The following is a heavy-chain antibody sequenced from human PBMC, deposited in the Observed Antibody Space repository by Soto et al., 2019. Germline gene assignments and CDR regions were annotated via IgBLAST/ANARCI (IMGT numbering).Heavy chain of an antibody. Sequence: QVQVVQSGAEVKKPGASVKVSCKTSGYFFNDYHMHWVRKAHGQGLEWMGWINPKNGDTNYAQKFQDRVTMTRDTSISTVYIELSRLTSADTAVYYWAREAGTSNIAAVLLDPWGQGTLVSGSS. CDR2: INPKNGDT. J-gene: IGHJ5*02. V-gene: IGHV1-2*02. D-gene: IGHD3-3*02. CDR3: AREAGTSNIAAVLLDP. CDR1: GYFFNDYH.